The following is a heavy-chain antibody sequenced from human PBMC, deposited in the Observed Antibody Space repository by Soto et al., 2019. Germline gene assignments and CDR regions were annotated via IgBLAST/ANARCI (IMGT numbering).Heavy chain of an antibody. V-gene: IGHV4-31*03. CDR2: IYYSGST. D-gene: IGHD3-3*01. CDR1: GGSISSGGYY. J-gene: IGHJ3*02. CDR3: ARGAYDFWSSYSSHDAFDI. Sequence: SETLSLTCTVSGGSISSGGYYWSWIRQHPGKGLEWIGYIYYSGSTYYNPSLKSRVTISVDTSKNQFSLKLSSVTAADTAVYYCARGAYDFWSSYSSHDAFDIWGQGTMVTVSS.